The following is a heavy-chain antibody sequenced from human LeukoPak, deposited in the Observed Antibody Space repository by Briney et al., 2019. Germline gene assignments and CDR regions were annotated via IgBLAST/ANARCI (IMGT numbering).Heavy chain of an antibody. V-gene: IGHV3-53*01. CDR2: IYGGGGT. J-gene: IGHJ4*02. CDR3: ARGRNYFDY. Sequence: GGSLRLSCAAPGFTVSANDMTWVRQAPGKGLEWVAVIYGGGGTYYSDSVKGRFTISRDNFKDTLYLQMNSLRAEDTAVYYCARGRNYFDYWGQGTLVTVSS. CDR1: GFTVSAND.